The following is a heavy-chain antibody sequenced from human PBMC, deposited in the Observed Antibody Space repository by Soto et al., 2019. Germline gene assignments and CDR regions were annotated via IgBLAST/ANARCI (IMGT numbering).Heavy chain of an antibody. Sequence: ASVKVSCKASGYTFTSYGISWVRQAPGQGLEWMGWISAYNGNTNYAQKLQGRVTMTTDTSTSTAYMELRSLRSDDTAVYYCARWIAVAGHGLYYFDYWGQGTLVAVSS. D-gene: IGHD6-19*01. J-gene: IGHJ4*02. CDR2: ISAYNGNT. CDR3: ARWIAVAGHGLYYFDY. V-gene: IGHV1-18*01. CDR1: GYTFTSYG.